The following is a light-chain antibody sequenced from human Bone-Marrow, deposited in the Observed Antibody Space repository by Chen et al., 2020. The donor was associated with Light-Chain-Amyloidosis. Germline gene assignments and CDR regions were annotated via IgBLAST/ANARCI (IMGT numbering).Light chain of an antibody. Sequence: SYVLTQPPSVSVSPGQTARITCSGNDLPTKYAYWYQQKPGQAPVLVIHRDTERPSGISERFSGSSSGKTATLTISGVQAEEEAGYHCQSADSSGTYEVIFGGGTKLTVL. V-gene: IGLV3-25*02. CDR1: DLPTKY. CDR3: QSADSSGTYEVI. CDR2: RDT. J-gene: IGLJ2*01.